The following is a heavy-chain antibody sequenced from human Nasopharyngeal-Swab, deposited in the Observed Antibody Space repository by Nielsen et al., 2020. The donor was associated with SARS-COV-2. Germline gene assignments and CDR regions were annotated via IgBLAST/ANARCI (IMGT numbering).Heavy chain of an antibody. V-gene: IGHV3-74*01. Sequence: GESLKISYAASGFTFSSYWMHWVRQAPGKGLVWVSRINSDGSSTSYADSVKGRFTISRDNAKNTLYLQMNSLRAEDTAVYYCTAARTLWGQGTLVTVSS. D-gene: IGHD6-6*01. CDR1: GFTFSSYW. CDR3: TAARTL. J-gene: IGHJ4*02. CDR2: INSDGSST.